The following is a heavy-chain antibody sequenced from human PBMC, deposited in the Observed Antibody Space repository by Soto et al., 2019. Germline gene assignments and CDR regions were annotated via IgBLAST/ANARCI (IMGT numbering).Heavy chain of an antibody. Sequence: SETLSLTCTVSGGSISSSSYYWGWIRQPPGKGLEWIGSIYYSGSTYYNPSLKSRVTISVDTSKNQFSLKLSSVTAADTAVYYCARGTYYYDSSGDDAFDIWGQGTMVTVSS. D-gene: IGHD3-22*01. CDR3: ARGTYYYDSSGDDAFDI. CDR2: IYYSGST. J-gene: IGHJ3*02. V-gene: IGHV4-39*07. CDR1: GGSISSSSYY.